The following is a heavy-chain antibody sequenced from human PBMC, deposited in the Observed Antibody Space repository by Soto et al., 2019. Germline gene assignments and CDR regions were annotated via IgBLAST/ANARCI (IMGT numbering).Heavy chain of an antibody. CDR2: IVVGSGNT. CDR1: GFNFISSA. V-gene: IGHV1-58*01. D-gene: IGHD1-26*01. J-gene: IGHJ4*02. CDR3: AAESSGRYFNVLAF. Sequence: ASVKVSCKASGFNFISSAVQWVRQARGQRPEWIGWIVVGSGNTKYAQKFQERVTITRDMSTSTAYMELRSLSSEDTALYYCAAESSGRYFNVLAFWGQGTLVTVSS.